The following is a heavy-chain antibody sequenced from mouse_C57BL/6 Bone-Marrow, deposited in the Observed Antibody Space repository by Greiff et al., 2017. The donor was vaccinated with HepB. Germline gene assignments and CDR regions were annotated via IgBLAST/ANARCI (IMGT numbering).Heavy chain of an antibody. Sequence: VQLQQSGAERGRPGASGTLSCTTSGFNIKDDYMHWVKQRPEQGLEWIGWIDPENGDTEYASKFQGKATITADTSSNTAYLHLSSLTSEDTAVYYCTPTAYWCQGTLFTVSA. CDR3: TPTAY. CDR1: GFNIKDDY. J-gene: IGHJ3*01. V-gene: IGHV14-4*01. CDR2: IDPENGDT.